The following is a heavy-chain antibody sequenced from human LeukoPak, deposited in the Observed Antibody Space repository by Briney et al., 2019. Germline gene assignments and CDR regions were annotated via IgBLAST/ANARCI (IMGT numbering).Heavy chain of an antibody. J-gene: IGHJ2*01. Sequence: PSETLSLTCTVPGGSIRSYCWIWIRQPAGKGLGWIGHIYTSGSTNYNPSLKSRVTMSVDTSKNQFSLKLSSVTAADTAVYYCARAVNPRGYFVLWGRGTLVTVSS. CDR3: ARAVNPRGYFVL. D-gene: IGHD1-14*01. V-gene: IGHV4-4*07. CDR2: IYTSGST. CDR1: GGSIRSYC.